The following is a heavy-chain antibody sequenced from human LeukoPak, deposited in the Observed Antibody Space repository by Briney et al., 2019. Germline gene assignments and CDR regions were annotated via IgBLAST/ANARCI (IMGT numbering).Heavy chain of an antibody. V-gene: IGHV3-74*01. CDR3: ARLGDDFWSGYAYAFDI. J-gene: IGHJ3*02. Sequence: PGGSLRLSCAASGFTFSSYSMNWVRQAPGKGLEWVSRINSDGSSTTYADSVKGRFTISRDNAKNTLYLQMNSLRAEDTAVYYCARLGDDFWSGYAYAFDIWGQGTMVAVSS. D-gene: IGHD3-3*01. CDR2: INSDGSST. CDR1: GFTFSSYS.